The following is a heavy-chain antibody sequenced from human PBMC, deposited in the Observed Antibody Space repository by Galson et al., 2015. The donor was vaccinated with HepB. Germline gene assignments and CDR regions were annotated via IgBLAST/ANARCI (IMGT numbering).Heavy chain of an antibody. V-gene: IGHV3-21*01. D-gene: IGHD3-16*01. CDR1: GFTFSYYS. Sequence: SLRLSCAASGFTFSYYSMNWVRQAPGKELEWVSSISTGSTYIYYADSVKGRFTISRDNTKSSLYLQTNSLRAEDTAVYYCARVIKSGTVYYYYGMDVWGQGTTGTVSS. CDR2: ISTGSTYI. CDR3: ARVIKSGTVYYYYGMDV. J-gene: IGHJ6*02.